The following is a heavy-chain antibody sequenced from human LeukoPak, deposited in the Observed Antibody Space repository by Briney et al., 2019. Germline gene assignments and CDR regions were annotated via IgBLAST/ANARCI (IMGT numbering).Heavy chain of an antibody. D-gene: IGHD2/OR15-2a*01. V-gene: IGHV4-34*01. J-gene: IGHJ4*02. Sequence: PSETLSLTCAVYGGSFSGYYWSWIRQPPGKGLEWIGEINHSGSTNYNPSLKSRVTISVDTSKNQFSLKLSSVTAADTAVYYCARDRRISVLHYFDYWGQGTLVTVSS. CDR3: ARDRRISVLHYFDY. CDR2: INHSGST. CDR1: GGSFSGYY.